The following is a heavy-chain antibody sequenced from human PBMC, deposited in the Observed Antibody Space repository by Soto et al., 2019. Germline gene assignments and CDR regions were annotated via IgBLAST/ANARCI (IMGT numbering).Heavy chain of an antibody. D-gene: IGHD2-2*01. CDR1: GCSISSSSYY. CDR2: IYYSGST. V-gene: IGHV4-39*01. CDR3: ASLTHLPAAMNYYYYYRDV. J-gene: IGHJ6*03. Sequence: SETLSLTCTFSGCSISSSSYYWGWIRQPPGKGLEWIGSIYYSGSTYYNPSLKSRVTISVDTSKNQFSLKLSSVTAADTAVYYCASLTHLPAAMNYYYYYRDVWGKGTTVTVSS.